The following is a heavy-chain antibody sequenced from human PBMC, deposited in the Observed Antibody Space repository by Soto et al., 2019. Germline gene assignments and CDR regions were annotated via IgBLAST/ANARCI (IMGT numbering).Heavy chain of an antibody. Sequence: GGSLRLSCAASGFTFSSYWMSWVRQAPGKGLEWVANIKQDGSEKYYVDSVKGRFTISRDNAKNSLYLQMNSLRAEDTAVYYCARVDYGDYILYYYYGMDVWGQGTTVTVSS. J-gene: IGHJ6*02. D-gene: IGHD4-17*01. CDR1: GFTFSSYW. V-gene: IGHV3-7*01. CDR3: ARVDYGDYILYYYYGMDV. CDR2: IKQDGSEK.